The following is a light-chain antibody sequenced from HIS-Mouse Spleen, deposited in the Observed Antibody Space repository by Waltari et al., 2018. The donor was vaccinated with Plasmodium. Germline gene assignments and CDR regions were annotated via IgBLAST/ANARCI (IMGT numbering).Light chain of an antibody. Sequence: SYELTQPPSVSVSPGQTATITCSGDALPTQYAYWYQQKPGQAPVLVIYKDSERPSGIPERFSGSSSGTTVTLTISGVQAEDEADYYCQSADSSGTYRVFGGGTKLTVL. CDR1: ALPTQY. V-gene: IGLV3-25*03. CDR2: KDS. CDR3: QSADSSGTYRV. J-gene: IGLJ2*01.